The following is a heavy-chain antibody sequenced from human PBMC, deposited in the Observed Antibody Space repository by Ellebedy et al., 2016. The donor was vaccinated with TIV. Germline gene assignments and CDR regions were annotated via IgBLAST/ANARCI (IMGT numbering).Heavy chain of an antibody. J-gene: IGHJ2*01. D-gene: IGHD1-14*01. Sequence: SETLSLXCTASGGSFSSYSWSWIRQSAGKGLEWIGRIFMSGSISYNPSLKNRVTMSVDASKSQLSLSLTSMTAADTAMYFCARLRQSRDRSHWYFDLWGRGTLVTVSS. V-gene: IGHV4-4*07. CDR1: GGSFSSYS. CDR3: ARLRQSRDRSHWYFDL. CDR2: IFMSGSI.